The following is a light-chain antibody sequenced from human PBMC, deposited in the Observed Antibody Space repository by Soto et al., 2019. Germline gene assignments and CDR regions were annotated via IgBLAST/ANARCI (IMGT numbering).Light chain of an antibody. Sequence: QSVLTQPPSASGSPGQSVTISCTGTKSDIGVYDFVSWYQQHPGKAPKLMIYEVSNRPSGVSNRFSGSKSGNTASLTISGLQAEDEADYYCSSYTSSSTLVFGGGTKLTVL. CDR1: KSDIGVYDF. J-gene: IGLJ2*01. V-gene: IGLV2-14*01. CDR2: EVS. CDR3: SSYTSSSTLV.